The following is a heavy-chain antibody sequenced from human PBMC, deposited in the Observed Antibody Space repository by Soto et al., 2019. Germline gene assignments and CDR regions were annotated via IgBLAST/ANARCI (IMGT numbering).Heavy chain of an antibody. CDR3: ARESEYSSSWGNWFDP. CDR2: IYYSGST. J-gene: IGHJ5*02. Sequence: SETLSLTCTVSGGSISSGDYYWSWIRQPPGKGLEWIGYIYYSGSTYYNPSLKSRVTISVDTSKNQFSLKLSSVTAADTAVYYCARESEYSSSWGNWFDPWGKGTLVT. D-gene: IGHD6-6*01. CDR1: GGSISSGDYY. V-gene: IGHV4-30-4*01.